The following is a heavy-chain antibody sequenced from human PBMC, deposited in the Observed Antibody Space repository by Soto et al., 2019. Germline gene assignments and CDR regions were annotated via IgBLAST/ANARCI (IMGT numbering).Heavy chain of an antibody. D-gene: IGHD6-19*01. CDR1: GGSISSGGYY. J-gene: IGHJ6*02. CDR2: IYYSGST. V-gene: IGHV4-31*03. Sequence: SETLSLTCTVSGGSISSGGYYWSWIRQHPGKGLEWIGYIYYSGSTYYNPSLKSRVTISVDTSKSQFSLKLSSVTAADTAVYYCARDFTDSSGPTLGMGVWGQGTKVTVS. CDR3: ARDFTDSSGPTLGMGV.